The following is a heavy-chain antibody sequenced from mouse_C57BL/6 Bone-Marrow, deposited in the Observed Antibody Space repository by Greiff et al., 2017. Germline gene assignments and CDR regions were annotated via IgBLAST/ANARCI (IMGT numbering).Heavy chain of an antibody. V-gene: IGHV1-81*01. CDR2: IYPRSGNT. J-gene: IGHJ2*01. Sequence: VKLMESGAELARPGASVKLSCKASGYTFTSYGISWVKQRTGQGLEWIGEIYPRSGNTYYNEKFKGKATLTADKSSSTAYMELRSLTSEDSAVYFCAREGPYFDYWGQGTTLTVSS. CDR3: AREGPYFDY. CDR1: GYTFTSYG.